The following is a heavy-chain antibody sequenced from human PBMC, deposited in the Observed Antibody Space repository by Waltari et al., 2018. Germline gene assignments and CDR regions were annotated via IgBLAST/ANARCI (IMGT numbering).Heavy chain of an antibody. CDR2: ISPTSAFI. D-gene: IGHD2-15*01. V-gene: IGHV3-21*01. CDR3: SRHTPCHAGICPHAFDI. J-gene: IGHJ3*02. CDR1: GFTLSDYS. Sequence: EVQLVESGGGLVKPGGSLRLSCAASGFTLSDYSLNWVRQAPGKGLEWVSAISPTSAFIYYEDSVRGRFTISRDNAKNSLFLQMNGLRADDTAVFYCSRHTPCHAGICPHAFDIWGQGTVVTVSS.